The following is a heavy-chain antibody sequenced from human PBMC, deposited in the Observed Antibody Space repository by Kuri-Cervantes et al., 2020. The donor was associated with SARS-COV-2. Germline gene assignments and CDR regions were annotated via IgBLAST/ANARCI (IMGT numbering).Heavy chain of an antibody. Sequence: GSLRLSCTVSGGSISSSRYSWGWIRQPPGKGLEWIGSIYYSETTYYNPSLKSRVTISVDTSKNQFSLKLSSVTAADTAVYYCARDHGGSYSRGFDPWGQGTLVTVSS. D-gene: IGHD1-26*01. CDR3: ARDHGGSYSRGFDP. V-gene: IGHV4-39*07. CDR2: IYYSETT. CDR1: GGSISSSRYS. J-gene: IGHJ5*02.